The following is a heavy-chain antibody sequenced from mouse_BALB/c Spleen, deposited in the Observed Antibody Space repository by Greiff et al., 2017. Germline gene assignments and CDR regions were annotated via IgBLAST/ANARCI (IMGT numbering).Heavy chain of an antibody. CDR2: ISSGGSYT. D-gene: IGHD1-1*01. CDR1: GFTFSSYT. CDR3: TRAFYYYGSPYYFDY. Sequence: EVHLVESGGGLVKPGGSLKLSCAASGFTFSSYTMSWVRQTPEKRLEWVATISSGGSYTYYPDSVKGRFTISRDNAKNTLYLQMSSLKSEDTAMYYCTRAFYYYGSPYYFDYWGQGTTLTVSS. V-gene: IGHV5-6-4*01. J-gene: IGHJ2*01.